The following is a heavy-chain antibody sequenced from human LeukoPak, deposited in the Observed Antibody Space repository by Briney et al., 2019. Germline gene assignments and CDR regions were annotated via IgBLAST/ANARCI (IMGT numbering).Heavy chain of an antibody. Sequence: GGSLRLSCAASGFTFSSYSMNWVRQAPGKGLEWVSGIKWNGASTGYADSVKGRFTISRDNAKNSLYLQMNSLRVEDTAFYYCAREGDDFWSGPDDYWGQGTLVTVSS. J-gene: IGHJ4*02. CDR3: AREGDDFWSGPDDY. V-gene: IGHV3-20*04. CDR1: GFTFSSYS. D-gene: IGHD3-3*01. CDR2: IKWNGAST.